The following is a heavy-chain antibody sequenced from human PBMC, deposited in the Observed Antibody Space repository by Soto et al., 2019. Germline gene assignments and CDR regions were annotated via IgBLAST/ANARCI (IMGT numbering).Heavy chain of an antibody. Sequence: PSETLSLTCAVSGGSISSGGYSWSWIRQPPGKGLEWIGYIYHSGSTYYNPSLKSRVTISVDTSKNQFSLKLSSVTAADTAVYYCARAYAYSSDYWGQGTLVIVSS. CDR3: ARAYAYSSDY. J-gene: IGHJ4*02. CDR1: GGSISSGGYS. CDR2: IYHSGST. D-gene: IGHD2-15*01. V-gene: IGHV4-30-2*01.